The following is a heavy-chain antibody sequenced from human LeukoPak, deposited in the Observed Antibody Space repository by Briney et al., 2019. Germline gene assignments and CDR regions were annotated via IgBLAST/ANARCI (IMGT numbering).Heavy chain of an antibody. CDR2: ISGSSRHI. CDR1: GFTFSTYA. Sequence: GGSLRLSCAASGFTFSTYAMSWVRQAPGKGLEWVSIISGSSRHIHYADSVKGRFTISRDNSKNTLYLQMTSLRAEDTAVYYCAKDLDGFWGQGTLVTVSS. D-gene: IGHD6-25*01. CDR3: AKDLDGF. V-gene: IGHV3-23*01. J-gene: IGHJ4*02.